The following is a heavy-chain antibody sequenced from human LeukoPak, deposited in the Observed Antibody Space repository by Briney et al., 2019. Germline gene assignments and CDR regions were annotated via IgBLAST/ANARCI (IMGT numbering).Heavy chain of an antibody. J-gene: IGHJ3*02. Sequence: PGGSLRLSCAASGFTFSDYYMSWIRQPTGQGLEWGSAIGIAGDTKYSGYVRGRFIISRENAENSLYLQMNSLRVGDTAVYYCVRWRAAYDAFDIWGQGTSVIVSS. D-gene: IGHD6-13*01. CDR2: IGIAGDT. V-gene: IGHV3-13*01. CDR1: GFTFSDYY. CDR3: VRWRAAYDAFDI.